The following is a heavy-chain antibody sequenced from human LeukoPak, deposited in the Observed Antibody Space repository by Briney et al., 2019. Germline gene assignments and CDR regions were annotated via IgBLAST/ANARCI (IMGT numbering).Heavy chain of an antibody. CDR3: AKVAYSSSSHYYYYYMDV. Sequence: GGSLRLSCAASGFTFSSYGMHWVRQAPGKGLEWVAFIRYDGSNKYYADSVKGRFTISRDNSKNTLYLQMNSLRAEDTAVYYCAKVAYSSSSHYYYYYMDVWGKGTTVTVSS. J-gene: IGHJ6*03. D-gene: IGHD6-6*01. CDR2: IRYDGSNK. CDR1: GFTFSSYG. V-gene: IGHV3-30*02.